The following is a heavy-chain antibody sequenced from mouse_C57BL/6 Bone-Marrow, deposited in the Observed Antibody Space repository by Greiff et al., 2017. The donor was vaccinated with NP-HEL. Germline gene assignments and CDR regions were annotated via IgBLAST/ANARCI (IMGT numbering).Heavy chain of an antibody. CDR3: SRGGTTVVADY. D-gene: IGHD1-1*01. V-gene: IGHV1-61*01. J-gene: IGHJ2*01. CDR1: GYTFTSYW. Sequence: QVQLKQSGAELVRPGSSVKLSCKASGYTFTSYWMDWVKQRPGQGLEWIGNIYPSDSETHYNQKFKDKATLTVDKSSSTAYMQLSSLTSEDSAVYYCSRGGTTVVADYWGQGTTLTVSS. CDR2: IYPSDSET.